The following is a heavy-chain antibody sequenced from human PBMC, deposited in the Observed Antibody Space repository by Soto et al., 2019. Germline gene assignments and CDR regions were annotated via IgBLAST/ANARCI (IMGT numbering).Heavy chain of an antibody. Sequence: ASVKVSCKASGYTFTSYDINWVRQATGQGLEWMGWMNPNSGNTGYAQKFQGRVTMTRNTSISTAYMELSSLRSEDTAVYYCARDELSSGCSDYWGQGTLVTVSS. V-gene: IGHV1-8*01. CDR2: MNPNSGNT. CDR3: ARDELSSGCSDY. D-gene: IGHD6-19*01. CDR1: GYTFTSYD. J-gene: IGHJ4*02.